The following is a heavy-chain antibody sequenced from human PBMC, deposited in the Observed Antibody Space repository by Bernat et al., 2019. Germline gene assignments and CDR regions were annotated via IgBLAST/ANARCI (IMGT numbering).Heavy chain of an antibody. J-gene: IGHJ4*02. CDR2: ISASGGTT. CDR3: AKVQSRSGTRTYIDY. D-gene: IGHD1-26*01. Sequence: VQLVESGGGVVQPGGSLRLSCGASGFTFSTYGMHWVRQAPGKGPEWVSGISASGGTTYYADSVKGRFTVSRDNSKNTVYLQMNSLRAEDTAVYYCAKVQSRSGTRTYIDYWGQGTLVTVSS. CDR1: GFTFSTYG. V-gene: IGHV3-23*04.